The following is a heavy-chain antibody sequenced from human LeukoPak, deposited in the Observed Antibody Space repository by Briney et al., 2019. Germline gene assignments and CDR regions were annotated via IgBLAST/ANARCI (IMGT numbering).Heavy chain of an antibody. CDR3: ARREDVVVPSSMSVDY. V-gene: IGHV1-2*06. CDR2: INPNSGGT. J-gene: IGHJ4*02. Sequence: ASVKVSCKASGYTFTGYYIHWVRQAPGQGLEWMGRINPNSGGTNYAQKFQGRVTMTRDTSVSTAYMELSRLRSDDTAVYYCARREDVVVPSSMSVDYWGQGTLVTVSS. CDR1: GYTFTGYY. D-gene: IGHD2-2*01.